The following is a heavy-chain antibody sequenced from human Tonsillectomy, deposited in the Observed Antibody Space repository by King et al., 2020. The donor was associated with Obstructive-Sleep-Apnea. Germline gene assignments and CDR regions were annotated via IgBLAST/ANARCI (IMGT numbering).Heavy chain of an antibody. CDR2: ISHDGSNK. CDR3: FGLDV. V-gene: IGHV3-30*04. J-gene: IGHJ6*02. CDR1: GFTFSTYP. Sequence: VQLVESGGGVVQPGRSLRLSCAASGFTFSTYPMHWVRQAPGKGLEWVSVISHDGSNKYYADSVKGRFTISRDNSKNTLYLQMNSLRPEETAVYYCFGLDVWGQGTTVTVSS. D-gene: IGHD3-16*01.